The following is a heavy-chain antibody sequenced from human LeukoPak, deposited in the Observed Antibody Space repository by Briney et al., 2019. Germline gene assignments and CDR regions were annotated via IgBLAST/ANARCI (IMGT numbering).Heavy chain of an antibody. V-gene: IGHV1-46*01. CDR1: GYTFTSYY. Sequence: ASVKVSFKASGYTFTSYYMHWVRQAPGQGLEWMGIINPSGGSTSYAQKFQGRVTMTRDTSTSTVYMELSSLRSEDKAVYYCARVEWEYTAMVTGPRGMDVWGQGTTVTVSS. CDR2: INPSGGST. CDR3: ARVEWEYTAMVTGPRGMDV. D-gene: IGHD5-18*01. J-gene: IGHJ6*02.